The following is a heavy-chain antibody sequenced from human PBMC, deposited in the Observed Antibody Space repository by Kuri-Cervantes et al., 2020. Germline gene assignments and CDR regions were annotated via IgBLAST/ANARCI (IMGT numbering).Heavy chain of an antibody. CDR3: ARDRNDILTGWFDP. J-gene: IGHJ5*02. V-gene: IGHV3-21*01. Sequence: GESLKISCAASGFTFSSYSMNWVRQAPGKGLEWVSSISSSSSYIYYADSVKGRFTISRDNAKNSLYLQMNSLRADDTAVYYCARDRNDILTGWFDPWGQGTLVTVSS. CDR1: GFTFSSYS. CDR2: ISSSSSYI. D-gene: IGHD3-9*01.